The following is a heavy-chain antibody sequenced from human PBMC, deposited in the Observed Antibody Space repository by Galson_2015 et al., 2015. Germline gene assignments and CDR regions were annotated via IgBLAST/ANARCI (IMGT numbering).Heavy chain of an antibody. J-gene: IGHJ5*01. CDR2: IWYDGSNK. V-gene: IGHV3-33*01. Sequence: SLRLSCAASGFTFSSYGMHWVRQAPGKGLEWVAVIWYDGSNKYYADSVKGRFTISRDNSKNTLYLQMNSLRAEDTAVYYCARPGLEWSIRSRCDPLGQGTPVTVSS. D-gene: IGHD3-3*01. CDR3: ARPGLEWSIRSRCDP. CDR1: GFTFSSYG.